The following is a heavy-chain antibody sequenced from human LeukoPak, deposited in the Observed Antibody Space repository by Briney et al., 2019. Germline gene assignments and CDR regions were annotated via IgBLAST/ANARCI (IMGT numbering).Heavy chain of an antibody. J-gene: IGHJ4*02. V-gene: IGHV4-59*01. Sequence: SETLSLTCTVSGGSINNYYWSWIRQPPGKGLEWIGYIYYSGSPTYNPSLKSRVTISVDTSKNQFSLKLSSVTAADTAVYYCARVISIREGVDYWGQGTLVTVSS. CDR1: GGSINNYY. CDR3: ARVISIREGVDY. D-gene: IGHD3-16*01. CDR2: IYYSGSP.